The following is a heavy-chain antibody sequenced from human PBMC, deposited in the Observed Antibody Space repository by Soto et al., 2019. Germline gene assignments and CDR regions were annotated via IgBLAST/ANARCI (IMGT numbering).Heavy chain of an antibody. CDR1: GFTVSSNY. D-gene: IGHD6-19*01. CDR2: IYSGGST. CDR3: ARGSIAVGYYYYGMDV. V-gene: IGHV3-66*01. Sequence: GGSLRLSCAASGFTVSSNYMSWVRQAPGKGLEWVSVIYSGGSTYYADSVKGRFTISRDNSKNTLYLQMNSLRVEDTAVYYCARGSIAVGYYYYGMDVWGQGTTVTVSS. J-gene: IGHJ6*02.